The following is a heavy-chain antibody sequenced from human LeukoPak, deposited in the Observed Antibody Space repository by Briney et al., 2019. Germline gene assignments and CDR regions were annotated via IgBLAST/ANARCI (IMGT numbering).Heavy chain of an antibody. D-gene: IGHD3-9*01. J-gene: IGHJ4*02. CDR3: ARGVRRYFDWLLDY. Sequence: ASVKVSCKASGGTFSSYAISWVRQAPGQGLEWMGGITPIFGTANYAQKFQGRVTITADESTSTAYMELSSLRSEDTAVYYCARGVRRYFDWLLDYWGRGTLVTVSS. CDR2: ITPIFGTA. V-gene: IGHV1-69*13. CDR1: GGTFSSYA.